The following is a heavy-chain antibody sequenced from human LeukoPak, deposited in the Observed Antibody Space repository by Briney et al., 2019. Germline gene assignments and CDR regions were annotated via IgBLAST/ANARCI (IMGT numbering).Heavy chain of an antibody. Sequence: PGGSLRLSCAASGFTFGSYSMIWVRQTPGKGLEWVSDISGSGGSTYYADSVKGRFTISRDNSKNTLYLQMNSLRAEDTAVYYCARAETNTAMVYRDYMDVWGKGTTVTVSS. J-gene: IGHJ6*03. D-gene: IGHD5-18*01. CDR1: GFTFGSYS. V-gene: IGHV3-23*01. CDR2: ISGSGGST. CDR3: ARAETNTAMVYRDYMDV.